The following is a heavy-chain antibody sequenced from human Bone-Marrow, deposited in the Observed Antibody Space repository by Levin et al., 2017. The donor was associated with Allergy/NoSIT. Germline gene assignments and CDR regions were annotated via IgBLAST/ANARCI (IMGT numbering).Heavy chain of an antibody. J-gene: IGHJ4*02. CDR1: GGSVSSGSYY. Sequence: SETLSLTCTVSGGSVSSGSYYWSWIRQPPGKGLEWIGYIYYTDSTDYNPSLKSRVTILVDTSKNQFSLKLTSVTAADTAVYYCARGDRDYYLDYWGQGTLVTVSS. V-gene: IGHV4-61*01. D-gene: IGHD2-21*02. CDR2: IYYTDST. CDR3: ARGDRDYYLDY.